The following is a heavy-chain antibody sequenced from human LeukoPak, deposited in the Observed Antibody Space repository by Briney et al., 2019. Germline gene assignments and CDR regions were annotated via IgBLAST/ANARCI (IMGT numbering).Heavy chain of an antibody. V-gene: IGHV3-30-3*01. CDR2: ISYDGANE. J-gene: IGHJ4*02. CDR3: ARPIDNGSGSYYFPY. D-gene: IGHD3-10*01. Sequence: GGSLRLSCAASGFSFHYYAMHWVRQAPGKGLEWVAVISYDGANEYYADSAKGRSTISRDNSKNTLYMEMSSLRPEDTAVYYCARPIDNGSGSYYFPYWGQGTLVTVSS. CDR1: GFSFHYYA.